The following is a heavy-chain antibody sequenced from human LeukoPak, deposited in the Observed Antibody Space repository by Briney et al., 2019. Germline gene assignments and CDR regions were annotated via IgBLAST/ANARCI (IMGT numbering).Heavy chain of an antibody. CDR3: ARDPPGKGALDF. J-gene: IGHJ4*02. CDR2: IYYSGTT. D-gene: IGHD3-16*01. V-gene: IGHV4-59*01. Sequence: PSETLSLTCTVSGGSLDSFYWSWIRQPPGKGLEYVGYIYYSGTTNYDPSLKGRVTISVDMSKNQFSRKLISVTAADTAVYYCARDPPGKGALDFWGQGTLVTVSS. CDR1: GGSLDSFY.